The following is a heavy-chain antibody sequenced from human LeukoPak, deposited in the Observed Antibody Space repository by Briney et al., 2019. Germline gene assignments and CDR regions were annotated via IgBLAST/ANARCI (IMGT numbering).Heavy chain of an antibody. CDR3: ARGGYYGSGNDFRFDP. CDR1: GGSLSDYY. Sequence: SETLSLTCTVSGGSLSDYYWTWARQPPGKGLEWIGYIYYSGSTNYNPSLKSRVTISVDTSKTQFSLKLTSVTAADTAVYYCARGGYYGSGNDFRFDPWGQGTLVTVSS. D-gene: IGHD3-10*01. J-gene: IGHJ5*02. CDR2: IYYSGST. V-gene: IGHV4-59*01.